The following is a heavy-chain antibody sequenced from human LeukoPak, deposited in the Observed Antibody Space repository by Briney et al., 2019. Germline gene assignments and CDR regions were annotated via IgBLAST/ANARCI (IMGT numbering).Heavy chain of an antibody. CDR1: GFTFSSDA. J-gene: IGHJ3*02. CDR2: ISGSGGST. V-gene: IGHV3-23*01. CDR3: AKELITMIVVVPAAFDI. Sequence: GGSLRLSCAASGFTFSSDAMSWVRQAPGKGLEWVSAISGSGGSTYYADSVKGRFTISRDNSKNTLYLQMNSLRAEDTAVYYCAKELITMIVVVPAAFDIWGQGTMVTVSS. D-gene: IGHD3-22*01.